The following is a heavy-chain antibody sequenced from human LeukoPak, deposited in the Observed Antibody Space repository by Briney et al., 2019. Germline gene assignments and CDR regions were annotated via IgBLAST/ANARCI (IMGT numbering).Heavy chain of an antibody. CDR3: ARVIRCFDY. Sequence: GGSLRLSCEAPGFTFSNYAMSWVRQAPGKGLEWVSVIYSGGSTYYADSVKGRFTISRDNSKNTLYLQMNSLRAEDTAVYYCARVIRCFDYWGQGTLVTVSS. V-gene: IGHV3-66*01. CDR2: IYSGGST. D-gene: IGHD4-17*01. J-gene: IGHJ4*02. CDR1: GFTFSNYA.